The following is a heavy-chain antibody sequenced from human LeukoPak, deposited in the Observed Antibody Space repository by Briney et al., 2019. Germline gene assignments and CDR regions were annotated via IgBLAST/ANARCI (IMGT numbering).Heavy chain of an antibody. V-gene: IGHV1-58*01. CDR2: IVVDTGNT. CDR1: ASTFTSTT. CDR3: AADRYTSGWFEGFFFDH. J-gene: IGHJ4*02. Sequence: GTSVKVSCTSSASTFTSTTENMKRQVRGQRLEWIGWIVVDTGNTKYAQEFQERVTITRDMSTNTAYMELSSLRSEDTAVYYCAADRYTSGWFEGFFFDHWGQGTLVTVSS. D-gene: IGHD6-19*01.